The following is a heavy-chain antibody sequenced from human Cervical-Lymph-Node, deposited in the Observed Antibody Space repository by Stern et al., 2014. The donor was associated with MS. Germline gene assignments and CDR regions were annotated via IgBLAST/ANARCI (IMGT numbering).Heavy chain of an antibody. V-gene: IGHV4-39*02. Sequence: QLQLQESGPGLVKPSETLSLTCTVSGGSITNRDYWGWIRQSPGKGLEWIGSVYYSGITYYRPSLKRRATISIDTSRDQFFLRLNSVTATDTAVYFCARGVTAVTNYVPNWCFDLWGRGTLVTVSS. J-gene: IGHJ2*01. CDR3: ARGVTAVTNYVPNWCFDL. D-gene: IGHD4-11*01. CDR2: VYYSGIT. CDR1: GGSITNRDY.